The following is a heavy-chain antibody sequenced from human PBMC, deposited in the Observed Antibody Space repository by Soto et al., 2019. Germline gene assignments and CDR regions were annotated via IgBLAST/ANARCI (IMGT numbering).Heavy chain of an antibody. D-gene: IGHD6-19*01. CDR2: IYWDDDK. CDR3: AHRGAVAERRLGAVDV. J-gene: IGHJ6*04. CDR1: GFSLSTSGVG. Sequence: QITLKESGPTLVKPTQTLTLTCTFSGFSLSTSGVGVGWIRQPPGKALEWLALIYWDDDKRYSPSLKSRLTITKDTSKNQVVLTMTNMDPVDTATYYCAHRGAVAERRLGAVDVWGKGTTVTVSS. V-gene: IGHV2-5*02.